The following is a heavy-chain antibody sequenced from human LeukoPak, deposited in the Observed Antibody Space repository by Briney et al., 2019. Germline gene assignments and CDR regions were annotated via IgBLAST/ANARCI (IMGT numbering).Heavy chain of an antibody. D-gene: IGHD3-9*01. CDR2: INHSGST. CDR3: ARRGSTYDILTGYPKRYYYMDV. Sequence: SETLSLTCAVYGGSFSGYYSSWIRQPPGKGLEWIGEINHSGSTNYNPSLKSRVTISVDTSKNQFSLKLSSVTAADTAVYYCARRGSTYDILTGYPKRYYYMDVWGKGTTVTISS. J-gene: IGHJ6*03. V-gene: IGHV4-34*01. CDR1: GGSFSGYY.